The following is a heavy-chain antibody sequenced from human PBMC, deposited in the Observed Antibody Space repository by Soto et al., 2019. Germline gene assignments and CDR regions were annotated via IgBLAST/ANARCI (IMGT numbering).Heavy chain of an antibody. CDR3: ARGSYYYGSGSSPLDY. V-gene: IGHV3-48*03. CDR1: GFTFSSYE. J-gene: IGHJ4*02. D-gene: IGHD3-10*01. CDR2: ISSSGNTI. Sequence: ASGFTFSSYEMNWVRQAPGKGLEWVSYISSSGNTIYYADSVKGRFTISRDNAKNSLYLQMNSLRAEDTAVYYCARGSYYYGSGSSPLDYWGQGTLVTVSS.